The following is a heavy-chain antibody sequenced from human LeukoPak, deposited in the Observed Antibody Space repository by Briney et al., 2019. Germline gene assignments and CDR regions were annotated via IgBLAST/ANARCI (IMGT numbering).Heavy chain of an antibody. D-gene: IGHD6-6*01. Sequence: GGSLRLSCAASGFTFSSYAMSWVRQAPGKGLEWVSAISGSGGSTYNADSVKGRFTISRDNSKNTLYLQMNSLRAEDTAVYYCAWVAARPSGFDPWGQGTLVTVSS. V-gene: IGHV3-23*01. CDR1: GFTFSSYA. CDR3: AWVAARPSGFDP. CDR2: ISGSGGST. J-gene: IGHJ5*02.